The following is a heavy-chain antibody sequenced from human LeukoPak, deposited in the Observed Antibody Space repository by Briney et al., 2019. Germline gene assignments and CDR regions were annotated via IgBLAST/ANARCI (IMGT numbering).Heavy chain of an antibody. V-gene: IGHV4-61*02. Sequence: SETLSLTCTVSGGSISSGGYYWSWIRQPAGKGLEWIGRIYTSGSTNYNPSLKSRVTISEDTSKNQFSLKLSSVTAADTAVYYCAREWLLMSYFDYWGQGTLVTVSS. J-gene: IGHJ4*02. CDR1: GGSISSGGYY. D-gene: IGHD3-22*01. CDR3: AREWLLMSYFDY. CDR2: IYTSGST.